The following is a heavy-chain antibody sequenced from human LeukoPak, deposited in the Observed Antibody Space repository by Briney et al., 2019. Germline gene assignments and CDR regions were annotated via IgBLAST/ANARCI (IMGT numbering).Heavy chain of an antibody. CDR2: IYYSGSA. V-gene: IGHV4-39*01. Sequence: SETLSLTCTVSGGSISSSSYYWGWIRQPPGKGLEWIGSIYYSGSAYYNPSLKSRVTISVDTSKNQFSLKLSSVTAADTAVYYCARLAERRYYYDSSGHLDYWGQGTLVTVSS. CDR3: ARLAERRYYYDSSGHLDY. J-gene: IGHJ4*02. D-gene: IGHD3-22*01. CDR1: GGSISSSSYY.